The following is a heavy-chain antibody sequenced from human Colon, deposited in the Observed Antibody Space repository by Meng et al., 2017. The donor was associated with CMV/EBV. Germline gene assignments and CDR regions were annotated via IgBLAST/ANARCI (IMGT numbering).Heavy chain of an antibody. CDR1: GFTFSSYG. Sequence: GGSLRLSCAASGFTFSSYGMNWVRQAPGRGLEWVASIVTTGSAVYYADSVKGRFTISRDNAKNSLYLQMSSLSAEDTAVYYCAKDEFSGSHDYFDYWGQGTLVTAPQ. CDR2: IVTTGSAV. D-gene: IGHD1-26*01. CDR3: AKDEFSGSHDYFDY. J-gene: IGHJ4*02. V-gene: IGHV3-21*04.